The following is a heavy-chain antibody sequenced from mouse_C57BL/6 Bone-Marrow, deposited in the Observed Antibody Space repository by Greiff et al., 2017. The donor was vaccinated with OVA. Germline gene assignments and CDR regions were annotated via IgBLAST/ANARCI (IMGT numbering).Heavy chain of an antibody. V-gene: IGHV5-15*01. CDR3: ARDYYGSSPYYYAMDY. CDR2: ISNLAYSI. CDR1: GFTFSDYG. D-gene: IGHD1-1*01. J-gene: IGHJ4*01. Sequence: EVQGVESGGGLVQPGGSLKLSCAASGFTFSDYGMAWVRQAPRKGPEWVAFISNLAYSIYYADTVTGRFTISRENAKNTLYLEMSSLRSEDTAMYYCARDYYGSSPYYYAMDYWGQGTSATVSS.